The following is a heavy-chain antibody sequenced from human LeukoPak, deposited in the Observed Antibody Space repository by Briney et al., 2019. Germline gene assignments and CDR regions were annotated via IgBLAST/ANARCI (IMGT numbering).Heavy chain of an antibody. CDR2: MNPNSGNT. CDR3: ARVPPHPTYYDFWSGYYTLPDY. D-gene: IGHD3-3*01. V-gene: IGHV1-8*01. J-gene: IGHJ4*02. Sequence: ASVKVSCKASGYTFTSYDINWVRQATGQGLEWMGWMNPNSGNTGYAQKFQGRVTMTRNTSISTAYMELSSLRSEDTAVYYCARVPPHPTYYDFWSGYYTLPDYWGQGTLVTVSS. CDR1: GYTFTSYD.